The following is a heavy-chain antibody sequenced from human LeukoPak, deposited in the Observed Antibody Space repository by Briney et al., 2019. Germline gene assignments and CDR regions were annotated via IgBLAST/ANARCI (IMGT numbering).Heavy chain of an antibody. D-gene: IGHD2-21*01. J-gene: IGHJ4*02. Sequence: PGGSLRLSCAASGFTFSSYGMHWVRQAPGKGLEWVAFIWYDGSNKYYADSVKGRFTISRDNSKNTLSLQMNSLRAEDTAVYYCAKGDRLRGGEFTFYFDYWGQGTLVTVSS. V-gene: IGHV3-30*02. CDR3: AKGDRLRGGEFTFYFDY. CDR1: GFTFSSYG. CDR2: IWYDGSNK.